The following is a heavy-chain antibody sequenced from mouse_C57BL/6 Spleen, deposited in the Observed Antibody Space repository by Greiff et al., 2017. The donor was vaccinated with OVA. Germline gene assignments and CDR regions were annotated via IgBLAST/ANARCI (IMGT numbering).Heavy chain of an antibody. D-gene: IGHD2-4*01. Sequence: QVQLKQSGAELVRPGASVKLSCTASGFNIKDDYMHWVKQRPIQGLEWIGNIAPSDSETHYNQKFKDKATLTVDKSSSTAYMQLSSLTSEDSAVYYCARLGYDYDHFDYWGQGTTLTVSS. CDR2: IAPSDSET. CDR1: GFNIKDDY. V-gene: IGHV1-52*01. J-gene: IGHJ2*01. CDR3: ARLGYDYDHFDY.